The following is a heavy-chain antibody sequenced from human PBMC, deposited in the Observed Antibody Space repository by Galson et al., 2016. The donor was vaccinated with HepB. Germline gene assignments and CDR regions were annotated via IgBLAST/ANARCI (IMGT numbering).Heavy chain of an antibody. Sequence: SLRLSCAASGFTFSSFSMNWVRQAPGKGLEWVSYIHSSSSTIYYADSVKGRFTISRDNARNSLYLQMSSLRAEDTAVYYCATNGDGYNYFLYWGQGTLVTVSS. J-gene: IGHJ4*02. V-gene: IGHV3-48*01. CDR3: ATNGDGYNYFLY. CDR2: IHSSSSTI. D-gene: IGHD5-24*01. CDR1: GFTFSSFS.